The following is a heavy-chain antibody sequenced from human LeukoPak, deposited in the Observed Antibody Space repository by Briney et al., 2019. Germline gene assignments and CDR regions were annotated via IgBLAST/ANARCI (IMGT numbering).Heavy chain of an antibody. V-gene: IGHV1-18*01. CDR3: ARDGLLWFGEASSGWFDP. CDR1: GYTFTSYG. D-gene: IGHD3-10*01. J-gene: IGHJ5*02. CDR2: ISAYNGNT. Sequence: GASVKVSCKASGYTFTSYGISWVRQAPGQGLEWMGWISAYNGNTNYAQMLQGRVTMTTDTSTSTAYMELRSLRSDDTAVYYCARDGLLWFGEASSGWFDPWGQGTLVTVSS.